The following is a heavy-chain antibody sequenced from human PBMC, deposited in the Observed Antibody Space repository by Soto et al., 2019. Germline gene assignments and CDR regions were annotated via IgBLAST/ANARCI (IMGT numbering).Heavy chain of an antibody. CDR1: GFTFINYA. D-gene: IGHD2-15*01. Sequence: WGSLRLSCAVSGFTFINYAISCVRHSPLKWLEWVSTISGGGSAAYYADSVKGRFTISRDNSRNTLYLQMKSLRAEDTAVYYCAKGGYSGGSCYSFDYWGQGTLVTVSS. CDR2: ISGGGSAA. J-gene: IGHJ4*02. CDR3: AKGGYSGGSCYSFDY. V-gene: IGHV3-23*01.